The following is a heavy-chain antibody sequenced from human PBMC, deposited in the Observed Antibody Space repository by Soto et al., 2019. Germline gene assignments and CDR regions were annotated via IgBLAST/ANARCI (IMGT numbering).Heavy chain of an antibody. CDR2: IYYRGSN. CDR1: GGSISSYY. Sequence: QVQLQESGPGLVKPSETLSLTCTVSGGSISSYYWSWIRQPPGKGLEWIGYIYYRGSNNYNPSLKSRVPISVDTSKNQFSLQLSSVPAADTAMYYCARFNWYFDLWGRGTLVTVSS. V-gene: IGHV4-59*01. CDR3: ARFNWYFDL. J-gene: IGHJ2*01.